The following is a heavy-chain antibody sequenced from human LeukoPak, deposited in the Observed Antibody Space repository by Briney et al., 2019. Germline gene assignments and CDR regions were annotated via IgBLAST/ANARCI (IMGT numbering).Heavy chain of an antibody. CDR3: TATYDDIWTGYYSGFDY. CDR2: IKSKTDGGTT. Sequence: GGSLRLSCAASGFTFSNAWMSWVRQAPGKGLEWVGRIKSKTDGGTTDYAAPAKGRFTIARDDSKKTADLQINSLKTEDTAVDYCTATYDDIWTGYYSGFDYWGQGTLVTVSS. D-gene: IGHD3-9*01. CDR1: GFTFSNAW. V-gene: IGHV3-15*01. J-gene: IGHJ4*02.